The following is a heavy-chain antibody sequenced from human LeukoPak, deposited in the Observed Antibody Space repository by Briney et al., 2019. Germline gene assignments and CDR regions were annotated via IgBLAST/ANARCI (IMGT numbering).Heavy chain of an antibody. CDR3: ARGDIVVLPAGIPHNWFDP. V-gene: IGHV1-2*02. D-gene: IGHD2-2*02. J-gene: IGHJ5*02. Sequence: ASVKVSCKASGGTFSSYAISWVRQAPGQGLEWMGWINPNSGGTNYAQKFQGRVTMTRDTSISTAYMELSRLRSDDTAVYYCARGDIVVLPAGIPHNWFDPWGQGTLVTVSS. CDR1: GGTFSSYA. CDR2: INPNSGGT.